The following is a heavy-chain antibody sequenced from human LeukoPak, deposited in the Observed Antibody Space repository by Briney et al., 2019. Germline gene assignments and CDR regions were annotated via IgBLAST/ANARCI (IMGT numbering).Heavy chain of an antibody. V-gene: IGHV4-30-2*01. CDR1: GGSISSGGYS. J-gene: IGHJ5*02. D-gene: IGHD2-15*01. CDR3: ARARVVVAANGNYNWFDP. Sequence: SETLSLSCAVAGGSISSGGYSWSWIRQPPGKGLEWIEYIYHSGSTYYNPSLKSRVTISVDRSKNQFSLKLSSVTAADTAVYYCARARVVVAANGNYNWFDPWGQGTLVTVSS. CDR2: IYHSGST.